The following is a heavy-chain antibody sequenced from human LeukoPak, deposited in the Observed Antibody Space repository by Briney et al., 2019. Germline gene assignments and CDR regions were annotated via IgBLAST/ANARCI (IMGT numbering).Heavy chain of an antibody. CDR3: ASSYYDFWSGYPFYYYYGMDV. D-gene: IGHD3-3*01. Sequence: PGGSLRLPCAASGLTVSSNYMSWVRQAPGKALVGVSDIYSGGSTYYADLVKGRFTISRDNSKNTLYLQMNSLRAEDTAVYYCASSYYDFWSGYPFYYYYGMDVWGQGTTVTVSS. V-gene: IGHV3-53*01. CDR1: GLTVSSNY. J-gene: IGHJ6*02. CDR2: IYSGGST.